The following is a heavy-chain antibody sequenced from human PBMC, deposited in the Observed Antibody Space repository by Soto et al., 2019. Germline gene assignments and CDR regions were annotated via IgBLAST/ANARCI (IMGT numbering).Heavy chain of an antibody. V-gene: IGHV3-11*06. CDR1: GFIFSDYY. CDR2: ISSSSSYT. CDR3: ARGGRLDTAMVDY. D-gene: IGHD5-18*01. Sequence: QVQLVESGGGLVKPGGSLRLSCAASGFIFSDYYMSWIRQAPGKGLAWVSYISSSSSYTNYADSVKGRFTISRDNAKNSLYLQMNILRAEDTAVYYWARGGRLDTAMVDYWGQGTLVTVSS. J-gene: IGHJ4*02.